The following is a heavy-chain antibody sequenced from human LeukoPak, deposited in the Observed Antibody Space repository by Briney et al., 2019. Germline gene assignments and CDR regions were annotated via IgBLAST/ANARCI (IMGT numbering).Heavy chain of an antibody. V-gene: IGHV1-18*01. J-gene: IGHJ4*02. CDR3: ATSLGSYYFDY. Sequence: ASVKVSCKTSGYTFTSYGISWVRQAPGQGLEWMGWISGYNGNTNYAQKLQGRVTMTTDTSTSTAYMELRSLRSEDTAVYYCATSLGSYYFDYWGQGTLVTVSS. CDR2: ISGYNGNT. CDR1: GYTFTSYG. D-gene: IGHD3-16*01.